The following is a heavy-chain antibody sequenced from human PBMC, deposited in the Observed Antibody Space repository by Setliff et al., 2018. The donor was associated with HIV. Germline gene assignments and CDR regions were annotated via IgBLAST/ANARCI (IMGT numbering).Heavy chain of an antibody. D-gene: IGHD6-19*01. CDR2: IYTNGST. CDR3: ASGREAVAGALNFDY. CDR1: GGSISSYF. V-gene: IGHV4-4*08. J-gene: IGHJ4*02. Sequence: PSETLSLTCTVSGGSISSYFWSWIRQPPGKGLEWIGYIYTNGSTNYNPSLKSRVTISVDASKNQFSLKLNSVTAADTAVYYCASGREAVAGALNFDYWGQGPLVTVSS.